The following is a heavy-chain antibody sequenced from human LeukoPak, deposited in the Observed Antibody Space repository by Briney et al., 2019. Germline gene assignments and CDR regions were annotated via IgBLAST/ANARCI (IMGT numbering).Heavy chain of an antibody. V-gene: IGHV4-30-2*01. D-gene: IGHD3-22*01. Sequence: SQTLSLTCAVSVGSISSGGYSRSWIRQPPGKGLEWIGYMYHSGTTHYNPSLKSRVTISVDRSKNQFSLKLSSVTAADTAVYYCVRGYYYDSSGNWVRAFDIWGQGTMVTVSS. CDR1: VGSISSGGYS. CDR3: VRGYYYDSSGNWVRAFDI. CDR2: MYHSGTT. J-gene: IGHJ3*02.